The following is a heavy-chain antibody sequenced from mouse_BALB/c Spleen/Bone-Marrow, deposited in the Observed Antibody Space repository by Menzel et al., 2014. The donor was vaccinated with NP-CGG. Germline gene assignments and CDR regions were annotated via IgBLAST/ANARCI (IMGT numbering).Heavy chain of an antibody. CDR2: ISSGGGTT. CDR1: GFAFSSYD. D-gene: IGHD3-2*01. Sequence: DVQLQESGGDLVKPGGSLRLSCAASGFAFSSYDMSWVRQTPEKRLEWVAYISSGGGTTYYPDTVKGRFTISRDNAKNTLYLQMSSLKSEDTAMYYCARQLDSSGYVLDYWGQGTTLTVSS. CDR3: ARQLDSSGYVLDY. V-gene: IGHV5-12-1*01. J-gene: IGHJ2*01.